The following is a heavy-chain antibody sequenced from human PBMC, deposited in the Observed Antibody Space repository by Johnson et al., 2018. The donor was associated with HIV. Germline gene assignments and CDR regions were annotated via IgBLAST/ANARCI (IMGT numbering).Heavy chain of an antibody. CDR1: GFTFSSYG. V-gene: IGHV3-30*02. Sequence: QVQLVESGGGVVQPGGSLRLSCAASGFTFSSYGMHWVRQPPAKGLEWVAFIRYYGSNKYYADSMKGRFTIARDNSKNTLYLQMNSLKTEDTAVYYCTTDRGGSSDAFDIWGQGTMVTVSS. J-gene: IGHJ3*02. D-gene: IGHD3-10*01. CDR2: IRYYGSNK. CDR3: TTDRGGSSDAFDI.